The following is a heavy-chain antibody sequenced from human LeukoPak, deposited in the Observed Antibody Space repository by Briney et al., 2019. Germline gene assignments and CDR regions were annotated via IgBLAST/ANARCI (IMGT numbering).Heavy chain of an antibody. CDR1: GGSVSSGSYY. D-gene: IGHD3-16*01. CDR2: IYTSGST. Sequence: SETLSLTCTVSGGSVSSGSYYWSWIRQPPGKGLEWIGRIYTSGSTNYNPSLKSRVTMSVDTSKNQFSLKLSSVTAADTAVYYCARGEGFFGDRYYYYGMDVWGQGTTVTVSS. V-gene: IGHV4-61*01. CDR3: ARGEGFFGDRYYYYGMDV. J-gene: IGHJ6*02.